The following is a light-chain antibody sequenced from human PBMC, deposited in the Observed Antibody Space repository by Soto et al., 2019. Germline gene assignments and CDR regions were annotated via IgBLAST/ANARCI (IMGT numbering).Light chain of an antibody. CDR1: NSDVGGYNY. Sequence: QSALTQPPSASGSPGQSVTISCTGTNSDVGGYNYVSWYQQHPGKAPKLVISEVSKRPSGVTDRFSGSKSGNTASLTVSGLQAEDEADYYCSSYAGSHNVVFGGGTKLTVL. J-gene: IGLJ2*01. CDR3: SSYAGSHNVV. V-gene: IGLV2-8*01. CDR2: EVS.